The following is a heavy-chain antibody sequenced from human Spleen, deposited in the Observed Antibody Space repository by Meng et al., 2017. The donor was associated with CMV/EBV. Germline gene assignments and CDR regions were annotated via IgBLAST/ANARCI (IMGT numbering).Heavy chain of an antibody. CDR1: GGTFFSDA. V-gene: IGHV1-46*01. D-gene: IGHD3-10*01. CDR2: INPSGGGT. Sequence: ASVKVSCKASGGTFFSDAINWLRQAPGQGLEWMGIINPSGGGTNFPQNFQGRVTMTRDTSTSTVYMELSSLGSEDTAVYYCARDRGSGSYLSYYYSAMDVWGQGTTVTVSS. J-gene: IGHJ6*02. CDR3: ARDRGSGSYLSYYYSAMDV.